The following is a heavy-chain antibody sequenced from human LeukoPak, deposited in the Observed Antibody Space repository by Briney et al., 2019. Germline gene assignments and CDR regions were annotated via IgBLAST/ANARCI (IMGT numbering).Heavy chain of an antibody. D-gene: IGHD3-10*01. CDR1: GSTFSSYS. V-gene: IGHV3-48*01. J-gene: IGHJ4*02. Sequence: GGSLRLSCAASGSTFSSYSMNWVRQAPGKGLEWVSYISSSSSTIYYADSVKGRFTISRDNAKNSLYLQMNSLRAEDTAVYYCARDWIRGVPDYWGQGTLVTVSS. CDR2: ISSSSSTI. CDR3: ARDWIRGVPDY.